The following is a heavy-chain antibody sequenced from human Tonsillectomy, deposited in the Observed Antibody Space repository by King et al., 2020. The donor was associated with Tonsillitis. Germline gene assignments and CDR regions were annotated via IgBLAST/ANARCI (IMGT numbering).Heavy chain of an antibody. CDR3: ARANYAGITMVRGVTDPYVRNFDL. CDR1: GGSISSYY. CDR2: IYYSGST. D-gene: IGHD3-10*01. J-gene: IGHJ2*01. Sequence: QLQESGPGLVKPSETLSLTCTVSGGSISSYYWSWIRQPPGKGLEWIGYIYYSGSTNYNPSLKSRVTISVDTSKNQFSLKLSSVTAADTAVYYCARANYAGITMVRGVTDPYVRNFDLWGRGTLVTVSS. V-gene: IGHV4-59*01.